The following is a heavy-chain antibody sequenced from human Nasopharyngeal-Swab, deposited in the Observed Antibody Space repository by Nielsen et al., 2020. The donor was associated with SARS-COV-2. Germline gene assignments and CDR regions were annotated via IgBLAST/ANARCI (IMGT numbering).Heavy chain of an antibody. D-gene: IGHD6-13*01. J-gene: IGHJ6*03. CDR2: IYYSGST. CDR3: ARFSSSWYYYMDV. V-gene: IGHV4-59*08. CDR1: GGSISSYY. Sequence: SQTLSLTCTVSGGSISSYYWSWNRQLPGKGLEWNGYIYYSGSTNYNPSLKSRVTISVDTSKNQFSLKLSSVTAADTAVYYCARFSSSWYYYMDVWGKGTTVTVSS.